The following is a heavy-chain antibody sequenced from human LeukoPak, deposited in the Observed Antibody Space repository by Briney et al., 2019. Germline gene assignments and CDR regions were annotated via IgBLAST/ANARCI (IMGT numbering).Heavy chain of an antibody. Sequence: AGNLRLSCAAYGFTFSNIWWHWDRQAQGQGLVGGLIINNDGSSTNYADSVRGRITISRDNSKNTLYLQLNSLRAEDTAVYYCAREAGIAAAGPLFDYWGQGTLVTVSS. D-gene: IGHD6-13*01. V-gene: IGHV3-74*01. CDR3: AREAGIAAAGPLFDY. J-gene: IGHJ4*02. CDR2: INNDGSST. CDR1: GFTFSNIW.